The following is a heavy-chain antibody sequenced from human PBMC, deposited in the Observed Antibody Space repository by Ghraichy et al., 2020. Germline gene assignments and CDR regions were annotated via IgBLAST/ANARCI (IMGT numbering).Heavy chain of an antibody. CDR2: ISGSSPFI. CDR3: VRDLYGFLTGWTGPFDY. J-gene: IGHJ4*02. V-gene: IGHV3-21*06. D-gene: IGHD3-9*01. CDR1: GFTFSGYF. Sequence: GGSLRLSCAASGFTFSGYFMNWVRQAPGKGLEWVSSISGSSPFIYYADSLQGRFTISSDNAKNSLYLQMNSLRAEDTAVYYCVRDLYGFLTGWTGPFDYRGQGTQVTGSS.